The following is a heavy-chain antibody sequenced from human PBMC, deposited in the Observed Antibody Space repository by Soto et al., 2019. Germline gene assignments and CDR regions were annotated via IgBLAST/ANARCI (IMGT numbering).Heavy chain of an antibody. V-gene: IGHV4-31*03. CDR3: AREKFGGNPLDY. J-gene: IGHJ4*02. CDR2: IYYSGTT. D-gene: IGHD2-15*01. CDR1: GVSISSGDYY. Sequence: TLSLTCTVSGVSISSGDYYWNWIRQHPGKGLEWIGCIYYSGTTHYNPSLQSRVTVSLDTSRNQFSLRLISVTAADTAVYYCAREKFGGNPLDYWGQGTLVTVSS.